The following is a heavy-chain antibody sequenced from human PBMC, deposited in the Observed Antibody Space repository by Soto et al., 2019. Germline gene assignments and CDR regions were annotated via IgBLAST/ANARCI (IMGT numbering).Heavy chain of an antibody. CDR2: IYYSGST. V-gene: IGHV4-59*01. D-gene: IGHD6-13*01. CDR3: ARVNRPTPYSSSWYEGVYYYGMDV. J-gene: IGHJ6*02. CDR1: GGSISTYY. Sequence: PSETLSLTCTVSGGSISTYYWSWIRHPPGKGLEWIGYIYYSGSTNYNPSLKSRVTISVDTSKNQFSLKLSSVTAADTAVYYCARVNRPTPYSSSWYEGVYYYGMDVWGQGTTVTVSS.